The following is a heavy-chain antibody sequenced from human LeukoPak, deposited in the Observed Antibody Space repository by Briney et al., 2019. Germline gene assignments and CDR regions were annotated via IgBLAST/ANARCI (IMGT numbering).Heavy chain of an antibody. CDR1: GFNFSSYG. J-gene: IGHJ3*02. V-gene: IGHV3-30*02. Sequence: PGGSLRLSCAASGFNFSSYGMHWVRQAPGKGLEWVAFIRYDGSNKYYADSVKGRFTISRDNSKNTLYLQMNSLRAEDTAVYYCAEGVLWAYCGGDCSTPRPSDAFDIWGQGTMVTVSS. CDR3: AEGVLWAYCGGDCSTPRPSDAFDI. D-gene: IGHD2-21*01. CDR2: IRYDGSNK.